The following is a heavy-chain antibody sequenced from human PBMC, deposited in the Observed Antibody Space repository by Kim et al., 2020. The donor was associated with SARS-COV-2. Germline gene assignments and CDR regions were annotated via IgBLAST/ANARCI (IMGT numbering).Heavy chain of an antibody. D-gene: IGHD7-27*01. J-gene: IGHJ6*02. Sequence: GGGDVTYYAEAVEGRFTISRDNSKNTVYLQMSSLRAGDTALYFCTGGLDVWGQGTTVTVSS. CDR3: TGGLDV. CDR2: GGGDVT. V-gene: IGHV3-23*01.